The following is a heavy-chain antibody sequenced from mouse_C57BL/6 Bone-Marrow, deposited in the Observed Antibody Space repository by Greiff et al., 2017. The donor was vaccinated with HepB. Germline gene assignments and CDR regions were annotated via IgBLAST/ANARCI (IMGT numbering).Heavy chain of an antibody. CDR1: GYTFTSYG. J-gene: IGHJ2*01. V-gene: IGHV1-58*01. D-gene: IGHD2-5*01. CDR2: IYIGNGYT. Sequence: EVQLQESGAELVRPGSSVKMSCKTSGYTFTSYGINWVKQRPGQGLEWIGYIYIGNGYTEYNEKFKGKATLTVNKSSSTAYMELRSLTSEDSAVYYCARSLLYSNYFDYWGQGTTLTVSS. CDR3: ARSLLYSNYFDY.